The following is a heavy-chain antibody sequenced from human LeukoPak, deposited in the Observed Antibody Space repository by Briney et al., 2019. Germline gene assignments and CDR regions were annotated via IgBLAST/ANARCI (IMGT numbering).Heavy chain of an antibody. D-gene: IGHD4-23*01. CDR2: INHSGST. J-gene: IGHJ3*02. CDR3: ARDRTYAGQDI. Sequence: PSETLSLTCAVYGGSFSGYYWSWIRQPPGKGLEWIGEINHSGSTNYNPSLKSRVTISVDTSKNRFSLKLSSVTAADTAVYYCARDRTYAGQDIWGQGTMVTVSS. V-gene: IGHV4-34*01. CDR1: GGSFSGYY.